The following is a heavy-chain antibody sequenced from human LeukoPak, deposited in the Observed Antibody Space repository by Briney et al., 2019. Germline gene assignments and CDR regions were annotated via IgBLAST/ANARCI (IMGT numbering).Heavy chain of an antibody. J-gene: IGHJ4*02. CDR3: ARDYGEYSGSYGPVDY. D-gene: IGHD1-26*01. V-gene: IGHV3-30-3*01. Sequence: PGRSLRLSCAASGFTFSSYAMHWVRQAPGKGLEWAAVISYDGSNKYYADSVKGRFTISRDNSKNTLYLQMNSLRAEDTAVYYCARDYGEYSGSYGPVDYWGQGTLVTVSS. CDR2: ISYDGSNK. CDR1: GFTFSSYA.